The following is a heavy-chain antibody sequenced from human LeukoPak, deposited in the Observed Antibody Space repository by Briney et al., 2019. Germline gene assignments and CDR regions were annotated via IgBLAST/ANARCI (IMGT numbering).Heavy chain of an antibody. CDR3: AKGGGYSSSWFDY. Sequence: QRGGSLRLSCAASGFTFSSYGMHWVRQAPGKGLEWVAFIRYDGSNKYYADSVKGRFTISRDNSKNTLSLQMNSLRAEDTAVYYCAKGGGYSSSWFDYWGQGTLVTVSS. J-gene: IGHJ4*02. D-gene: IGHD6-13*01. CDR1: GFTFSSYG. V-gene: IGHV3-30*02. CDR2: IRYDGSNK.